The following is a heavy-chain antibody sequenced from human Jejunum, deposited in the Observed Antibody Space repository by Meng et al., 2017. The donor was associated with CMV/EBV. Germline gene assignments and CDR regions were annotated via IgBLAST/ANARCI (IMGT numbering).Heavy chain of an antibody. Sequence: GFTFRNYWMSWGRQAPGEGLEWVANINPNANANYYVDSVKGRFTISRDNAKSSLFLQMASLRAEDTAVYYCARIFCTTTDCYYDYWGRGTLVTVSS. D-gene: IGHD2-8*01. J-gene: IGHJ4*02. CDR2: INPNANAN. CDR3: ARIFCTTTDCYYDY. CDR1: GFTFRNYW. V-gene: IGHV3-7*01.